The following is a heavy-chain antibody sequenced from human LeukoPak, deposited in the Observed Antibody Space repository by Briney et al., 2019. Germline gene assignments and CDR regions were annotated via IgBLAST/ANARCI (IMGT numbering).Heavy chain of an antibody. V-gene: IGHV3-23*01. CDR3: AKDRHYYDNEGFDY. D-gene: IGHD3-22*01. J-gene: IGHJ4*02. Sequence: GGSLRLSCAASGFTFSSYAMSWVRQAPGKGLEWVSAISGSGGSTYYADSVKGRFTISRDNSKNTLYLQMNSLRAEDTAVYYRAKDRHYYDNEGFDYWGQGTLVTVSS. CDR1: GFTFSSYA. CDR2: ISGSGGST.